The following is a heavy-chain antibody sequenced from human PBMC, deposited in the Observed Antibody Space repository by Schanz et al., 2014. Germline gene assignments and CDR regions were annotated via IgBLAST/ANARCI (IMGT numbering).Heavy chain of an antibody. CDR1: RFTFSNYA. V-gene: IGHV3-21*01. CDR2: ISSSSTYI. J-gene: IGHJ3*02. D-gene: IGHD2-15*01. CDR3: ARVLRGVLPATLGDAFDI. Sequence: EVQLVESGGGLVQPWGSLRLSCAASRFTFSNYAMSWVRQAPGKGLEWVSSISSSSTYIYYTDSLKGRFTISRDNAKNSLYLQMNSLRAEDTAMYYCARVLRGVLPATLGDAFDIWGQGTMVTISS.